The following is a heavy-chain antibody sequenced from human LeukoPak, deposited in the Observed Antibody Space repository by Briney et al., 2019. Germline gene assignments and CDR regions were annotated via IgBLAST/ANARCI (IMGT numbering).Heavy chain of an antibody. V-gene: IGHV4-34*01. CDR1: GGSFSGYY. Sequence: SETLSLTCAVYGGSFSGYYWSWIRQPPGKGLEWIGEINHSGSTNYNPSLKSRATISVDTSKNQFSLKLSSVTAADTAVYYCARRLRYYYYYYYMDVWGKGTTVTISS. CDR2: INHSGST. J-gene: IGHJ6*03. D-gene: IGHD1-1*01. CDR3: ARRLRYYYYYYYMDV.